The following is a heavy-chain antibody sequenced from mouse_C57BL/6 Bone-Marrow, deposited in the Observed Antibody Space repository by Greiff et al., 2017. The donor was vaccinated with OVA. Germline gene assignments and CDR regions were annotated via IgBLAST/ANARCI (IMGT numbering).Heavy chain of an antibody. CDR2: IYPRSGNT. CDR3: AREDYDVDY. V-gene: IGHV1-81*01. J-gene: IGHJ2*01. D-gene: IGHD2-4*01. Sequence: VQLQQSGAELARPGASVKLSCKASGYTFTSYGISWVKQRTGQGLEWIGEIYPRSGNTYYNEKFKGKATLTADKSSSTAYMELRSLTSEDSAVYLCAREDYDVDYWGQGTTLTVSS. CDR1: GYTFTSYG.